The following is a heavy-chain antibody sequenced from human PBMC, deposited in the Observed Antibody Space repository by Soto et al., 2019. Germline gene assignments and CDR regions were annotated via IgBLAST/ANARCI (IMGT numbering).Heavy chain of an antibody. CDR2: IIPYYNTL. CDR1: EGTFNSYS. D-gene: IGHD6-13*01. CDR3: ASGASRWYPYFFDS. V-gene: IGHV1-69*01. J-gene: IGHJ4*02. Sequence: QAQVVQSGAEVRKPGSSVKLSCKASEGTFNSYSIAWVRQAPGQGLEWMGGIIPYYNTLNYAQKFQDRVTITADDSTNTVYMELSSLRSDDTAVYFCASGASRWYPYFFDSWAQGTLVTVSS.